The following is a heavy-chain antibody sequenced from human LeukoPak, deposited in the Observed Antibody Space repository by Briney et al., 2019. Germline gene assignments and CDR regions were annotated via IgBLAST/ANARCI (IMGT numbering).Heavy chain of an antibody. D-gene: IGHD2-2*01. V-gene: IGHV3-48*04. CDR3: ARDEDSLCSSTSCYQGYFDY. CDR1: GFTFSSYS. J-gene: IGHJ4*02. Sequence: GGSLRLSCAASGFTFSSYSMNWVRQAPGKGLEWVSCISSSSSTIYYADSVKGRFTISRDNAKNSLYLQMNSLRAEDTAVYYCARDEDSLCSSTSCYQGYFDYWGQGTLVTVSS. CDR2: ISSSSSTI.